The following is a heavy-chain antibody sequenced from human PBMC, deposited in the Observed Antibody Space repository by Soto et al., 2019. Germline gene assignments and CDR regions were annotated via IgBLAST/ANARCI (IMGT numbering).Heavy chain of an antibody. CDR2: IIPIFGTA. V-gene: IGHV1-69*06. CDR3: ATDGDYYGMDV. Sequence: ASVKVSCKASGGTFSSYAISWVRQAPGQGLEWMGGIIPIFGTANYAQKFQGRVTITADKSTSTAYMELSSLRSEDTAVYYCATDGDYYGMDVWGQGTTVTVSS. CDR1: GGTFSSYA. J-gene: IGHJ6*02. D-gene: IGHD3-10*01.